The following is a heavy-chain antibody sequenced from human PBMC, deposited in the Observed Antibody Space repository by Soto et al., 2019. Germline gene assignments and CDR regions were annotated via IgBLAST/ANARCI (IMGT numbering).Heavy chain of an antibody. D-gene: IGHD6-13*01. CDR1: GFTVSSYT. Sequence: SLRLSCAASGFTVSSYTMNCVRQAPGKGLEWVSSISSSSTYIYYAVSVKGRFTISRDNAKNSLYLQMNSLRAEDTAVYFCARFTHSSTGYTSRSYFDYWGQGTLVTV. CDR2: ISSSSTYI. V-gene: IGHV3-21*01. CDR3: ARFTHSSTGYTSRSYFDY. J-gene: IGHJ4*02.